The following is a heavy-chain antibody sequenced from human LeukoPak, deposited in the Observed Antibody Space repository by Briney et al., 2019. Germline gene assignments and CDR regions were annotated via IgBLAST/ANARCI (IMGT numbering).Heavy chain of an antibody. CDR1: GFTFSSYS. V-gene: IGHV3-21*01. Sequence: PGGSLRLSCAASGFTFSSYSMNWVRQAPGKGLEWVSSISSSSSYIYYADSVKGRFTISRDNAKNSLYLQMNSLRAEDTAVYYRARELRVSNYGMDVWGQGTTVTVSS. CDR2: ISSSSSYI. CDR3: ARELRVSNYGMDV. J-gene: IGHJ6*02.